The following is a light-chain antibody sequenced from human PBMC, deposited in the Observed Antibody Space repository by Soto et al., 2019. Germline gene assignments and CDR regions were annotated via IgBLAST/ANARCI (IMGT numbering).Light chain of an antibody. V-gene: IGKV3-20*01. CDR2: GAS. CDR3: HQFATTRS. CDR1: QCLSSSF. J-gene: IGKJ1*01. Sequence: EIVLTQSPGTLSLSPGQRATLSCRASQCLSSSFLAWYQQKPGQAPRLIIYGASSRAAGIPDRFSGSGSGTDFTLTISSLEPEDFAVYYCHQFATTRSFGQGTKVDMK.